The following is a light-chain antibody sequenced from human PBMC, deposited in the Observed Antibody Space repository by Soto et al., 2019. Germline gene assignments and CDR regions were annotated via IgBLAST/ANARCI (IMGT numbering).Light chain of an antibody. CDR3: QQYFSTPRT. J-gene: IGKJ1*01. CDR2: WAS. Sequence: DVVMTQSPDSLAVSLGERATINCKSSQSVLYSSNSKQYLAWYQQKPGQPPKLLIYWASTRESGVPDRFSGSGSGTDFTLTISSLQAEDAAIYYCQQYFSTPRTFGHGTKVEIK. CDR1: QSVLYSSNSKQY. V-gene: IGKV4-1*01.